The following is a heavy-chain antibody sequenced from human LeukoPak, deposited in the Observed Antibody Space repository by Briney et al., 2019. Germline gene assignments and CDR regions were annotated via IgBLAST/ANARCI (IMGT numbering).Heavy chain of an antibody. V-gene: IGHV3-48*03. CDR2: ISSSGSTI. CDR3: ARDGGPTTVTPYCYYYGMDV. Sequence: PGGSLRLSCAASGLTFSSYEMNWVRQAPGKGPEWVSYISSSGSTIYYADSVKGRFTISRDNAKNSLYLQMNSLRAEDTAVYYCARDGGPTTVTPYCYYYGMDVWGQGTTVTVSS. CDR1: GLTFSSYE. D-gene: IGHD4-17*01. J-gene: IGHJ6*02.